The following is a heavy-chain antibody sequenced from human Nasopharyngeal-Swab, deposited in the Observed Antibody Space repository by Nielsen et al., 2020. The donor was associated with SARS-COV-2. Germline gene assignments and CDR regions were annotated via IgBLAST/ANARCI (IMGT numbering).Heavy chain of an antibody. D-gene: IGHD6-6*01. V-gene: IGHV1-8*01. CDR2: MNPNSGNT. J-gene: IGHJ6*02. Sequence: VSVEVSCKASGFTFTSYDINWARQAAGQGLEWMGWMNPNSGNTGYAQKFQGRVTMTRNTSIRTAYMELSSLRSEDTAAYYCAAAKAARQGYYYYGMDVWGQGTTVTVSS. CDR3: AAAKAARQGYYYYGMDV. CDR1: GFTFTSYD.